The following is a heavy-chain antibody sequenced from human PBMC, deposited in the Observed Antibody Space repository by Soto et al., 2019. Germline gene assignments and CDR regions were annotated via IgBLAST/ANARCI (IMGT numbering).Heavy chain of an antibody. Sequence: PGGSLIISCAAPGFTLCSFSISWGPQAPGKGLEWVSAISGSGGSTYYADSVKGRFTISRDNSKNTLYLQMNSLRAEDTAVYYCARGHFGVTMDVWGQGTTVTVSS. CDR1: GFTLCSFS. D-gene: IGHD3-3*01. CDR2: ISGSGGST. V-gene: IGHV3-23*01. J-gene: IGHJ6*02. CDR3: ARGHFGVTMDV.